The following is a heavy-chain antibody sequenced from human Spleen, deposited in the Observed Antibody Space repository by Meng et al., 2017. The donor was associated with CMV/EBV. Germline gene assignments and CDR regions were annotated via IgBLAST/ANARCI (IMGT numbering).Heavy chain of an antibody. CDR3: AKSSERSGYFFGDYIDS. Sequence: GGSLRLSCEASGFTFEEYAMHWVRQVPGKGLEWVSGISGNSRYIGYADSVQGRVTISRDNAKNSLYLQMNSLRTEDMALYYCAKSSERSGYFFGDYIDSRGQGTLVTVSS. J-gene: IGHJ4*02. CDR2: ISGNSRYI. V-gene: IGHV3-9*03. D-gene: IGHD3-22*01. CDR1: GFTFEEYA.